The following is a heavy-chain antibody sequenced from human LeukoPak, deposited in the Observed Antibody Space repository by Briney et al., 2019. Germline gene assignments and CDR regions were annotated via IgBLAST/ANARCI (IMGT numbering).Heavy chain of an antibody. CDR2: IYYSGST. J-gene: IGHJ4*02. D-gene: IGHD6-19*01. V-gene: IGHV4-59*08. CDR1: GGSISSYC. CDR3: ARPHSSGWYGAFNY. Sequence: SETLSLTCTVSGGSISSYCWSWIRQPPGKGLEWIGYIYYSGSTNYNPSLKSRVTTSVDTSKNQFSLKLSSVTAADTAVYYCARPHSSGWYGAFNYWGQGTLVTVSS.